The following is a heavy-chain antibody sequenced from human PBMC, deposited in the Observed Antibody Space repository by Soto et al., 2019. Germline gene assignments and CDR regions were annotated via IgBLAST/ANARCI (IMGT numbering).Heavy chain of an antibody. CDR2: ISSNGGST. Sequence: LRLSCSASGFTFSSYAMHWVRQAPGKGLEYVSAISSNGGSTYYADSVKGRFTISRDNSKNTLYLQMSSLRAEDTAVYYCVKDGELAYCGGDCYPGVDYWGQGTLVTVSS. J-gene: IGHJ4*02. D-gene: IGHD2-21*02. V-gene: IGHV3-64D*06. CDR3: VKDGELAYCGGDCYPGVDY. CDR1: GFTFSSYA.